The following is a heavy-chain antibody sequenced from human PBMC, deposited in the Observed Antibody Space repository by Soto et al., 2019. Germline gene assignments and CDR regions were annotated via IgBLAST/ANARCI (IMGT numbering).Heavy chain of an antibody. CDR3: ASGNRGGRSRHRWSNGFDV. V-gene: IGHV3-33*01. Sequence: QVQLVESGGGVVQPGRSLRLSCAASGFSFNTFGMHWVRQAPDKGLEWVAVMWSDGSDIYYADSVKGRFTISRDNSKNTLYLQMNSLRVEDTAVYYCASGNRGGRSRHRWSNGFDVWGQGTMVTVSS. J-gene: IGHJ3*01. CDR1: GFSFNTFG. D-gene: IGHD2-2*01. CDR2: MWSDGSDI.